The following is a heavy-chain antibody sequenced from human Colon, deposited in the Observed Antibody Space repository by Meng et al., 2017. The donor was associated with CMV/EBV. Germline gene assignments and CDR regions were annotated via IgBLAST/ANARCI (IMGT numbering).Heavy chain of an antibody. CDR2: IYPDDSQT. J-gene: IGHJ4*02. CDR3: ARLKTYYFDF. CDR1: GYTFASDW. V-gene: IGHV5-51*01. Sequence: GESLKISCKASGYTFASDWIAWVRQMPGKGLEWMGIIYPDDSQTKYSPSFQGLVTISADKSISTAYLQWSTLKASDTAVYYCARLKTYYFDFWGQGSLVTVSS.